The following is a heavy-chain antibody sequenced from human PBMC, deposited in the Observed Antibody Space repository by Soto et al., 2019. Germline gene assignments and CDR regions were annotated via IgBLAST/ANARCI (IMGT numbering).Heavy chain of an antibody. CDR2: IYHTGRT. CDR3: AREFSNSPEAFDY. Sequence: WGSLAVACAASGGSVNSEEYYGRCISHPPGKGLEWIGYIYHTGRTNYNPSLESRVTISLDTSRNQFSLKLSSVTAADTAVFYCAREFSNSPEAFDYWGQGALVTVSS. CDR1: GGSVNSEEYY. J-gene: IGHJ4*02. V-gene: IGHV4-61*08. D-gene: IGHD1-1*01.